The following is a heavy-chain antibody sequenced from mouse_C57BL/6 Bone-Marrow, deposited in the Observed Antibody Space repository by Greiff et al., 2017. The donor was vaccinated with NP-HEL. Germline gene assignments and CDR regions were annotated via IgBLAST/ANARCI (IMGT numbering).Heavy chain of an antibody. CDR3: ARQLRPYRTGFDY. D-gene: IGHD3-2*02. CDR2: INSDGGST. V-gene: IGHV5-2*01. J-gene: IGHJ2*01. CDR1: EYEFPSHD. Sequence: VQGVESGGGLVQPGESLKLSCESNEYEFPSHDMSWVRKTPEKRLELVAAINSDGGSTYYPDTMERRFIISRDNTKKTLYLQMSSLRSEDTALYYCARQLRPYRTGFDYWGQGTTLTVSS.